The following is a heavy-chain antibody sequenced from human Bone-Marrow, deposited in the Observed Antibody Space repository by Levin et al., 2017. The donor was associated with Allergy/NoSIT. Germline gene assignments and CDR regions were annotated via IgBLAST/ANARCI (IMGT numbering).Heavy chain of an antibody. V-gene: IGHV1-69*01. Sequence: GGSLRLSCKASGGTFSSYAISWVRQAPGQGLEWMGGIIPIFGTANYAQKFQGRVTITADESTSTAYMELSSLRSEDTAVYYCARSTQWGAPFFDYWGQGTLVTVSS. J-gene: IGHJ4*02. D-gene: IGHD1-26*01. CDR1: GGTFSSYA. CDR2: IIPIFGTA. CDR3: ARSTQWGAPFFDY.